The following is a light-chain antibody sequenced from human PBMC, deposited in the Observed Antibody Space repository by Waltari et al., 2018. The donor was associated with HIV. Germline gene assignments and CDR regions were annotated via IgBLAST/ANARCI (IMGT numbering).Light chain of an antibody. V-gene: IGKV1D-43*01. J-gene: IGKJ3*01. CDR3: QQYYSTLPFI. CDR2: YAC. Sequence: AIRMTQSPFSLSASVGDRVTITCWASQGISSYLAWYQQKPAKAPKVFIYYACSLQSGVPSRFSGSGSGTDYTLTISSLQPEDFATYYCQQYYSTLPFIFGPGTKVDIK. CDR1: QGISSY.